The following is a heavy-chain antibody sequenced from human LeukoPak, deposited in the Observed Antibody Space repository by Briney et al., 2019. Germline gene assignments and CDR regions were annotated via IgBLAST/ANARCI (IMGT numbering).Heavy chain of an antibody. CDR1: GCSFTSYW. CDR3: ARYPYDSSGYYPYYFDY. V-gene: IGHV5-51*01. D-gene: IGHD3-22*01. Sequence: GESLKISCKGSGCSFTSYWIGWVREIPGKGLEWVGIMYPGDSDTRYSPSFQGQVTISADKSISTAYLQWSSLKASDTAMYYCARYPYDSSGYYPYYFDYWGQGTLVTVSS. J-gene: IGHJ4*02. CDR2: MYPGDSDT.